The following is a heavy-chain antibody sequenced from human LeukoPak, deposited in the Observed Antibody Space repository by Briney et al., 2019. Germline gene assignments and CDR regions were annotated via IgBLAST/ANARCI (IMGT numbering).Heavy chain of an antibody. D-gene: IGHD1-1*01. CDR3: AREGGDWTTPYWFDP. J-gene: IGHJ5*02. Sequence: PSETLSLTCAVYGGSFSGYYWSWIRQPPGKGLEWIGEINHSGSTNYNPSLKSRVTISVDTSKNQFSLKLSSVTAADTAVYYCAREGGDWTTPYWFDPWGQGTLVTVSS. CDR2: INHSGST. V-gene: IGHV4-34*01. CDR1: GGSFSGYY.